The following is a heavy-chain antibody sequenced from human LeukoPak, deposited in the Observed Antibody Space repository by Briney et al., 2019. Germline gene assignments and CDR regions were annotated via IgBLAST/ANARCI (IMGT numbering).Heavy chain of an antibody. CDR3: VRDRAVAGTEDFYFDF. Sequence: PGGSLRLSCAASGFTFSSYWMHWVRQAPGKGLVWVSRIKSDGSSTSYADSVKGRFTIFRDNAKNTLYLQMNSLRAEDTALYYCVRDRAVAGTEDFYFDFWGQGTLVTVSS. CDR1: GFTFSSYW. CDR2: IKSDGSST. D-gene: IGHD6-19*01. J-gene: IGHJ4*02. V-gene: IGHV3-74*01.